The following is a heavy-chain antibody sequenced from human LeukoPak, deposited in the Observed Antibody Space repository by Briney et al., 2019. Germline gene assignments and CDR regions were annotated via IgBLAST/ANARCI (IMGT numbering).Heavy chain of an antibody. D-gene: IGHD6-13*01. V-gene: IGHV4-34*01. CDR1: GFTFSSYA. CDR2: INHSGST. CDR3: ARTLSSSWYPSDY. Sequence: LRLSCAASGFTFSSYAMHWIRQPPGKGLEWIGEINHSGSTNYNPSLKSRVTISVDTSKNQFSLKLSSVTAADTAVYYCARTLSSSWYPSDYWGQGTLVTVSS. J-gene: IGHJ4*02.